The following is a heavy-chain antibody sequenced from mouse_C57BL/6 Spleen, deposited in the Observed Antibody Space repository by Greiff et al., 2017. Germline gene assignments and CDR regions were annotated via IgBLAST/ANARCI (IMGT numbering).Heavy chain of an antibody. Sequence: EVQRLESGGGLVKPGGSLKLSCAASGFTFSDYGMHWVRQAPEKGLEWVAYISSGSSTTYYADKVKGRFTISGDNAKSTLFLQITRLRSEDTAMYYWARGANWDNCAIDVWGQGTTVTVSA. V-gene: IGHV5-17*01. D-gene: IGHD4-1*01. CDR3: ARGANWDNCAIDV. CDR2: ISSGSSTT. J-gene: IGHJ4*01. CDR1: GFTFSDYG.